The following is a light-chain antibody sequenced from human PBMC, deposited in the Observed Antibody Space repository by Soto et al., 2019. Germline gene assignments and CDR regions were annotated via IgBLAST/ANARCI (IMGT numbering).Light chain of an antibody. V-gene: IGKV3-20*01. CDR2: GAS. J-gene: IGKJ1*01. Sequence: EIVLTQSPGTPSLSPGERATLSCRASQSVSSSYLAWYQQKPGQAPRLLIYGASSRATGIPDRFSGSGSGTDFTLTISRLEPEDFAVYYCQQYGSSPTTCGQGTKVEIK. CDR3: QQYGSSPTT. CDR1: QSVSSSY.